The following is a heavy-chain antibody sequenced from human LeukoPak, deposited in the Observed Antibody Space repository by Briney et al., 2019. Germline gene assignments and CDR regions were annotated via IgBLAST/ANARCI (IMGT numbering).Heavy chain of an antibody. CDR2: IYYSGST. CDR3: ARHRATIFGVVSWFDP. D-gene: IGHD3-3*01. Sequence: SETLSLTCTVSGGSISSYYWSWIRQPPGKGLEWIGYIYYSGSTNYNPSLKSRVTISVDTSKNQFSLKLSSVTAADTAVYYCARHRATIFGVVSWFDPWDQGTLVTVSS. CDR1: GGSISSYY. V-gene: IGHV4-59*08. J-gene: IGHJ5*02.